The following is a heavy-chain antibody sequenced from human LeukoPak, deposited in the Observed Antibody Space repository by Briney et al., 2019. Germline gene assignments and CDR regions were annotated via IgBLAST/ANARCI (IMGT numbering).Heavy chain of an antibody. CDR3: ARDRFDYYDSSGFVYAFDL. V-gene: IGHV3-11*05. CDR1: GFTFSDYY. D-gene: IGHD3-22*01. CDR2: ISSSTGYT. Sequence: PGGSLRLSCEASGFTFSDYYMSWIRQAPGKGLEWVSYISSSTGYTSYSDSVRGRFTISRDNTRNSLFLQMNSLRPEDTAVYYCARDRFDYYDSSGFVYAFDLWGQGTTVTVSS. J-gene: IGHJ3*01.